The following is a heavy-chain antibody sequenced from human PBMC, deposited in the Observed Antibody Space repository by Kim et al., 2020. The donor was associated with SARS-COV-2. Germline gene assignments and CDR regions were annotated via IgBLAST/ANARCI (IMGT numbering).Heavy chain of an antibody. Sequence: GGSLRLFCSASGFIFSSFDMHWVRQAPGKGLEWVSPISGGDTKTDYADSVKGRLTVSRDNSKNTLFLQMSSLRAEDTAIYYCARTHKERTGAAVDSWGQGTLVTVSS. D-gene: IGHD3-9*01. CDR2: ISGGDTKT. CDR3: ARTHKERTGAAVDS. CDR1: GFIFSSFD. J-gene: IGHJ4*02. V-gene: IGHV3-23*01.